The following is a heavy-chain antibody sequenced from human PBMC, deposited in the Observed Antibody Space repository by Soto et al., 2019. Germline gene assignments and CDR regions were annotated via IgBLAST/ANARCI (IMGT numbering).Heavy chain of an antibody. J-gene: IGHJ3*01. CDR3: ATAYRGYEAEALDV. CDR2: IVPIFGTT. CDR1: GGTFSSLS. Sequence: SVKVSCKPSGGTFSSLSITWVRQAPGQGLQWVGAIVPIFGTTNYAQKFQDRVAISADKSTTTAYMELSSLRSEDTAVYYCATAYRGYEAEALDVWGQGTKVTVSS. V-gene: IGHV1-69*06. D-gene: IGHD5-12*01.